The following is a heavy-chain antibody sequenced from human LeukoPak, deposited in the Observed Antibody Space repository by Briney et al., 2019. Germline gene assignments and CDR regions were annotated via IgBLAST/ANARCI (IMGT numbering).Heavy chain of an antibody. CDR1: GGSVSSGSYY. CDR2: IYYSGST. Sequence: SETLSLTCTVSGGSVSSGSYYWSWIRQPPGKGLEWIGYIYYSGSTNYNPSLKSRVTISLDTSKNQFSLKLSSVTAADTAVYYCARVRASYGDYGAYYFDYWGQGTLVTVSS. D-gene: IGHD4-17*01. CDR3: ARVRASYGDYGAYYFDY. V-gene: IGHV4-61*01. J-gene: IGHJ4*02.